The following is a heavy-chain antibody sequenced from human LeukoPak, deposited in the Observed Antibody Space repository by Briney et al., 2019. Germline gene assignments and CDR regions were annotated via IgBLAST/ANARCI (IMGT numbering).Heavy chain of an antibody. D-gene: IGHD3-3*01. CDR2: ISYDGSNK. Sequence: GGSLRLSCAASGFTFSRHWMSWVRQAPGKGLEWVAVISYDGSNKYYADSVKGRFTISRDNSKNTLYLQINSLRAEDTAVYYCAKDITIFGVVIIGAFDIWGQGTMVTVSS. V-gene: IGHV3-30*18. J-gene: IGHJ3*02. CDR3: AKDITIFGVVIIGAFDI. CDR1: GFTFSRHW.